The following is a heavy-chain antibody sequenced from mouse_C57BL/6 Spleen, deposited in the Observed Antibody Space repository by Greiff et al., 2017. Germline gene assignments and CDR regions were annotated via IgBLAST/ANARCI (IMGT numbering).Heavy chain of an antibody. D-gene: IGHD5-1*01. CDR3: TTGEYPRYFDV. CDR1: GFNINDYY. V-gene: IGHV14-1*01. Sequence: VQLQQSGAELVRPGASVKLSCTASGFNINDYYLHWVKQRPDQGLEWIGRIDPEDGDTEYATKFQGKATLTADPSSNPSYLQLSSLTAEDTSVYYYTTGEYPRYFDVWGTGTTVTVSS. CDR2: IDPEDGDT. J-gene: IGHJ1*03.